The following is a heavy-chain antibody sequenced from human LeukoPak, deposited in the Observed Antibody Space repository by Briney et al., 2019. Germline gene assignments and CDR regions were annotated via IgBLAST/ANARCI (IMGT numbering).Heavy chain of an antibody. Sequence: GGSLRLSCAASGFTFSDYYMSWIRQAPGKGLEWVSYITSSGSTIYYADSMKGRFTISRDNAKHSLFLQLDSLRAEDTAVYYCARIGRPAAFDVWGQGTLVIVSS. CDR1: GFTFSDYY. CDR2: ITSSGSTI. D-gene: IGHD6-6*01. V-gene: IGHV3-11*01. CDR3: ARIGRPAAFDV. J-gene: IGHJ3*01.